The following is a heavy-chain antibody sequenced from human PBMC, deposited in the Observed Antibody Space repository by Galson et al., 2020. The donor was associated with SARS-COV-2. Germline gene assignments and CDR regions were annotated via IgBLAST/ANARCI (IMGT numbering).Heavy chain of an antibody. CDR1: GFTFSDYY. CDR3: ARDPQTGYSTYFFDY. V-gene: IGHV3-11*06. Sequence: GESLKISCAASGFTFSDYYMGWFRQAPGKGLEWVSYISNSGDYTNYADSVKGRFTMSRDNANSSLYLQMNSLRAEDTAVYYCARDPQTGYSTYFFDYWGQGTLITVSS. D-gene: IGHD6-13*01. J-gene: IGHJ4*02. CDR2: ISNSGDYT.